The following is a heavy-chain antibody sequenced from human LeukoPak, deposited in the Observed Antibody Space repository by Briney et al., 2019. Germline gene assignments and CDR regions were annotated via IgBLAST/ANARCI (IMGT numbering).Heavy chain of an antibody. CDR3: ARARSVLLWFGEIDY. J-gene: IGHJ4*02. CDR2: ISYDGSNK. D-gene: IGHD3-10*01. Sequence: PGGSLRLSCAASGFTFSSYAMHWVRQAPGKGLEWVAVISYDGSNKYYADSVKGRFTISRDNSRNTLYLQMNSLRAEDTAVYYFARARSVLLWFGEIDYWGQGTLVTVSS. CDR1: GFTFSSYA. V-gene: IGHV3-30*04.